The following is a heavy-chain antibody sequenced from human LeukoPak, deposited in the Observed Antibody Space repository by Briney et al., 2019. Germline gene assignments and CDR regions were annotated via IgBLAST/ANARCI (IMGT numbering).Heavy chain of an antibody. CDR3: ARQGWAGAYYYDSSGYYFLN. CDR1: GASISGSSYY. V-gene: IGHV4-39*01. J-gene: IGHJ1*01. Sequence: SETLSLTCTVSGASISGSSYYWGWIRQPPGKGLQLFGTIYYSGSTYYSPSLKSRVTVSVDTSKNQFSLKLSSVPAAETAVYYCARQGWAGAYYYDSSGYYFLNWGQGTLVTVSS. D-gene: IGHD3-22*01. CDR2: IYYSGST.